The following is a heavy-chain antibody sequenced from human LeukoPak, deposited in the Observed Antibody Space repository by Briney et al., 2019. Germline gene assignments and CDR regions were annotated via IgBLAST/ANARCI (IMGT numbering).Heavy chain of an antibody. CDR1: GFTFSNYW. J-gene: IGHJ4*02. CDR3: ARDETRRFDY. V-gene: IGHV3-7*01. Sequence: GGSLRLSCAASGFTFSNYWMTWVRQAPGKGLEWVANIKEDGSGKYYVDSVKGRFTISKDNTQNSLYLQMNSLRVEDTAVYYCARDETRRFDYWGQGTLGTVSS. CDR2: IKEDGSGK.